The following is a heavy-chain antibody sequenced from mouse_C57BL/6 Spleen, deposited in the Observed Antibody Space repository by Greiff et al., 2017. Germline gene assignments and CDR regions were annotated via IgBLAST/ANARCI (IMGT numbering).Heavy chain of an antibody. CDR3: ARLGLRAMDY. CDR1: GYTFTDYN. J-gene: IGHJ4*01. CDR2: INPNNGGT. V-gene: IGHV1-22*01. Sequence: VQLKQSGPELVKPGASVKMSCKASGYTFTDYNMPWVKQSPGKSLEWIGYINPNNGGTSYNQKFKGKATLTVNKSSSTAYMELRSLTSEDSAVYYCARLGLRAMDYWGQGTSVTVSS. D-gene: IGHD3-3*01.